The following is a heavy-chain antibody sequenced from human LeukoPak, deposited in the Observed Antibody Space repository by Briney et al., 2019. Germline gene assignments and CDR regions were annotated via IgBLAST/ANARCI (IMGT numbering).Heavy chain of an antibody. Sequence: GGSLRLSCAASGFTVSSNYMSWVRQAPGKGLEWVSVIYSGGSTYYADSVKGRFTISRDNSKNTLYLQMNSLRAEDTAVYYCAREFRYDILTGYYPRRYFDYWGQGTLVTVSS. CDR2: IYSGGST. CDR1: GFTVSSNY. J-gene: IGHJ4*02. CDR3: AREFRYDILTGYYPRRYFDY. V-gene: IGHV3-53*01. D-gene: IGHD3-9*01.